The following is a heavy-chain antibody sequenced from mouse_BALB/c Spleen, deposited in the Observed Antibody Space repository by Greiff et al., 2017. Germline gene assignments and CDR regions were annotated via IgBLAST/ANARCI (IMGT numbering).Heavy chain of an antibody. CDR1: GFTFSSYG. D-gene: IGHD4-1*02. Sequence: EVKLMESGGGLVQPGGSLKLSCAASGFTFSSYGMSWVRQTPDKRLELVATINSNGGSTYYPDSVKGRFTISRDNAKNTLYLQMSSLKSEDTAMYYCARVLNWDGYFDYWGQGTTLTVSS. CDR3: ARVLNWDGYFDY. V-gene: IGHV5-6-3*01. CDR2: INSNGGST. J-gene: IGHJ2*01.